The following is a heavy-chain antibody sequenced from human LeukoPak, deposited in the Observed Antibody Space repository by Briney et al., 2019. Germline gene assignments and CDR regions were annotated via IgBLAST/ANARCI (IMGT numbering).Heavy chain of an antibody. Sequence: SQTLSLTCTVSGGSISSGGYYWSWIRQHPGKGLEWIGYIYYSGSTYYNPSLKSRVTISVDTSKNQFSLKLSSVTAADTAVYYCARDSVVVVAATIAHTDAFDIWGQGTMVTVSS. CDR1: GGSISSGGYY. D-gene: IGHD2-15*01. V-gene: IGHV4-31*03. CDR2: IYYSGST. CDR3: ARDSVVVVAATIAHTDAFDI. J-gene: IGHJ3*02.